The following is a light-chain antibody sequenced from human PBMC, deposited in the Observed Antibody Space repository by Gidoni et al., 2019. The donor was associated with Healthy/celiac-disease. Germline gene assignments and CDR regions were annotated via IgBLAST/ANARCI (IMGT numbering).Light chain of an antibody. CDR1: SLRSYC. J-gene: IGLJ2*01. CDR2: GKN. Sequence: SSELTQDPAVSVALGQTVRITCQGDSLRSYCASWYQQKPGQAPVLVIYGKNNRPSGIPDLFSGSSSGNTASLTITGVQAEDEADYYCNSRDSSGNHVVFGGGTKLTVL. V-gene: IGLV3-19*01. CDR3: NSRDSSGNHVV.